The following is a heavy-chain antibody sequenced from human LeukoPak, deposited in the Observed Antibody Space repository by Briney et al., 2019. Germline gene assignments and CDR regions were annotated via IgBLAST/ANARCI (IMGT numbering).Heavy chain of an antibody. Sequence: PGGSLRLSCAASGFTFSSYSMNWVRQAPGKGLEWVSSISSSSSYIYYADSVKGRFTISRDNAKNSLYLQMNSLRAEDTAVYYCASASYYDFWSGVIPNFDYWGQGTLVTVSS. J-gene: IGHJ4*02. CDR1: GFTFSSYS. D-gene: IGHD3-3*01. V-gene: IGHV3-21*01. CDR3: ASASYYDFWSGVIPNFDY. CDR2: ISSSSSYI.